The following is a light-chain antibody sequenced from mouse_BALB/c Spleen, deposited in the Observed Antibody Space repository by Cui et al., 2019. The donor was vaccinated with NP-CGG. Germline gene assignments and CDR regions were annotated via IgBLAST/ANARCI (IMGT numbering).Light chain of an antibody. J-gene: IGLJ1*01. V-gene: IGLV1*01. CDR2: GTN. Sequence: HAVVTQESALTTSPGETVTLTCRSSTGAVTTSNYAKWVQEKPDHLFTGLIGGTNNRAPGVPARFSGSLIGDKAALTITGAQTEDEAIYFCALWYSNHWVFGGGTKLTVL. CDR3: ALWYSNHWV. CDR1: TGAVTTSNY.